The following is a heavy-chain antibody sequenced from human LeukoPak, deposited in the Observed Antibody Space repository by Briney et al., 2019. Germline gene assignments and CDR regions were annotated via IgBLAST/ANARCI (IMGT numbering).Heavy chain of an antibody. CDR2: ISYDGTNK. V-gene: IGHV3-30*03. J-gene: IGHJ4*02. CDR1: GFTFSNYG. D-gene: IGHD3-10*01. CDR3: ARAMTMVRGVPDY. Sequence: GGSLRLSCAGSGFTFSNYGMHWVRQAPGKGPEWVAVISYDGTNKYYADSVKGRFTISRDNSKNTVYLQMNSLRAEDTAVYYCARAMTMVRGVPDYWGQGTLVTVSS.